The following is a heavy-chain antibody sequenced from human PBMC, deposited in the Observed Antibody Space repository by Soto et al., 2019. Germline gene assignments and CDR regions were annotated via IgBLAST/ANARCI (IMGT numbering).Heavy chain of an antibody. J-gene: IGHJ4*02. CDR1: GGSISSSSYY. Sequence: XLQLQESGPXXVKPSETLSLTCTVSGGSISSSSYYWDWIRQPPGKGLEWIGSIYYSGSTYYNPSLKSRVTISVDTSKNQFSLKLSSVTAADTALYYCARRGGATIMDYWGQGTLVTVSS. V-gene: IGHV4-39*01. CDR2: IYYSGST. CDR3: ARRGGATIMDY. D-gene: IGHD5-12*01.